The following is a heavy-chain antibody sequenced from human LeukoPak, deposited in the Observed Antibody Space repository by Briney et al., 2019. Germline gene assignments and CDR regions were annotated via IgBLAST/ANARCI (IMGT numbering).Heavy chain of an antibody. CDR1: VGSFSSYH. J-gene: IGHJ4*02. CDR3: ARSGETTIAYLD. Sequence: SETLSLTCAVSVGSFSSYHWSWIRQPPGKGLEWIGEINRSGSTHYNPSPKSRVTISVDASKNHFSLELSSVTAADTAVYFCARSGETTIAYLDWGQGTLVTVSS. V-gene: IGHV4-34*01. D-gene: IGHD1/OR15-1a*01. CDR2: INRSGST.